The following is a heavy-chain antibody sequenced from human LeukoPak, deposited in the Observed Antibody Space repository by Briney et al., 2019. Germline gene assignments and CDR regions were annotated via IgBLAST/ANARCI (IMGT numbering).Heavy chain of an antibody. V-gene: IGHV3-9*01. Sequence: PGGSLRLSCAASGFTFDDYAMHWVRQAPGKGLEWVSGISWNSGSIGYADSVKGRFTISRDNAKNSLYLQMNSLRAEDTALYYCAKDIKPSSSSTIEADYWGQGTLVTVSS. CDR1: GFTFDDYA. CDR2: ISWNSGSI. D-gene: IGHD6-13*01. J-gene: IGHJ4*02. CDR3: AKDIKPSSSSTIEADY.